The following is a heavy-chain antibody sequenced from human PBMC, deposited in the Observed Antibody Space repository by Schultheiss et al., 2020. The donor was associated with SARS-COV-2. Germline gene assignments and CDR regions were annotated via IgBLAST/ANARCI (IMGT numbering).Heavy chain of an antibody. CDR1: GFTFSSYA. CDR3: ASESSIAARPATPGY. J-gene: IGHJ4*02. CDR2: ISSNGGST. V-gene: IGHV3-64*04. D-gene: IGHD6-6*01. Sequence: GGSLRLSCSASGFTFSSYAMHWVRQAPGKGLEYVSAISSNGGSTYYADSVKGRFTISRDNSKNTLYLQMNSLRAEDTAVYYCASESSIAARPATPGYWGQGTLVTVSS.